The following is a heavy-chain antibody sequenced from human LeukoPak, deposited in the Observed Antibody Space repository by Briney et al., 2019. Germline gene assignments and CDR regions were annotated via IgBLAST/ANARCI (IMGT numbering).Heavy chain of an antibody. V-gene: IGHV3-7*01. CDR2: INPDGSST. CDR3: ARLFGGVTTFDY. D-gene: IGHD4-17*01. J-gene: IGHJ4*02. Sequence: GGCLRLSCAASGFSFSPYWMSWVRQGPGKGLDWVASINPDGSSTPYVDSVKGRFTISRDNAQNSLYLQMNSLSAEDTAVYYCARLFGGVTTFDYWGQGTLVTVSS. CDR1: GFSFSPYW.